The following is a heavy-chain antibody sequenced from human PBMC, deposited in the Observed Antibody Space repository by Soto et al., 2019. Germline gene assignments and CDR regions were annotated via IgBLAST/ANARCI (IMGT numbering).Heavy chain of an antibody. CDR3: VHRRDGYSSAFFDY. V-gene: IGHV1-69*13. J-gene: IGHJ4*02. CDR1: GGTFSSYA. D-gene: IGHD4-4*01. CDR2: IIRIFHTP. Sequence: SVKVSCKASGGTFSSYAFSWVRQAPGQGLEWMGGIIRIFHTPTYAQKFQGRVTITADESTSTAYMELISLRSDDTAVYYCVHRRDGYSSAFFDYWGQGTLVTVSS.